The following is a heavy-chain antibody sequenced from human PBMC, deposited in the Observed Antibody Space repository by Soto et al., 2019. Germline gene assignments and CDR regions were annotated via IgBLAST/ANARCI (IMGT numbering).Heavy chain of an antibody. Sequence: GGSLRLSCAASGFTFSLYSMNWVRQAPGKGLEWVSSISSSSNYIYYADSVKGRFTISRDNAKNSLYLQMNSLRAEDTAVYYCARDPAAYCGGDCYNDYWGQGTLVTVS. CDR1: GFTFSLYS. CDR2: ISSSSNYI. V-gene: IGHV3-21*01. J-gene: IGHJ4*02. D-gene: IGHD2-21*02. CDR3: ARDPAAYCGGDCYNDY.